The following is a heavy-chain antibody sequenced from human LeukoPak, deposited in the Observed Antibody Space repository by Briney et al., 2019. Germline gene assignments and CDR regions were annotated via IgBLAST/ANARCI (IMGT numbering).Heavy chain of an antibody. CDR1: GYTFTSYA. CDR2: INAGNGST. V-gene: IGHV1-3*01. J-gene: IGHJ3*02. CDR3: ARSRIGSTFYDAFDI. Sequence: ASVKVSCKASGYTFTSYAMHWVRQAPGQRLEWMGWINAGNGSTKYSQKFQGRVTITRDTSASTAYMELSSLRSEDTAVYYCARSRIGSTFYDAFDIWGQGTMVTVSS. D-gene: IGHD2-2*01.